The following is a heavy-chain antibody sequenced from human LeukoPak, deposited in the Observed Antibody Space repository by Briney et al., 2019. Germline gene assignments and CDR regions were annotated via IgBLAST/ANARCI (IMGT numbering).Heavy chain of an antibody. CDR2: IYHSGST. Sequence: PSETLSLTCAVSGGSISSSNWWSWVRQPPGKGLEWIGEIYHSGSTNYNPSLKSRVTISVDTSKNQLSLKLSSVTAADTAVYYCARHPAIHEGYSSGGDYFDYWGQGTLVTVSS. CDR3: ARHPAIHEGYSSGGDYFDY. CDR1: GGSISSSNW. J-gene: IGHJ4*02. D-gene: IGHD6-19*01. V-gene: IGHV4-4*02.